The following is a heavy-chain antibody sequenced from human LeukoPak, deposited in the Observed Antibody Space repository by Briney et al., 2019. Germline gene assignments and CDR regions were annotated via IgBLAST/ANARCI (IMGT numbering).Heavy chain of an antibody. J-gene: IGHJ4*02. CDR3: ANLLSGWSSYFDY. CDR1: GFTFNSYA. D-gene: IGHD6-19*01. CDR2: ISSSGDST. Sequence: GGSLRLSCAASGFTFNSYAMSWVRQAPGKGLEWVSAISSSGDSTYYTDSVKGRFTISRDNSKNTLFLQMNSLRAEDTAVYYCANLLSGWSSYFDYWGQGTLVTVSS. V-gene: IGHV3-23*01.